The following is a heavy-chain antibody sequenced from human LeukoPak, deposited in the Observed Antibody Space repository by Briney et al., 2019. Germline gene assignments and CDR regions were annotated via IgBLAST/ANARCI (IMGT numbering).Heavy chain of an antibody. CDR3: AKGGDDFWSGFPYFDY. D-gene: IGHD3-3*01. V-gene: IGHV3-23*01. J-gene: IGHJ4*02. CDR2: ISGSGGST. CDR1: GFTFSSYA. Sequence: PGGSLRLSCAASGFTFSSYAMSWVRQAPGKGLEWVSAISGSGGSTYYGDSVKGRFTISRDNPKNTLYLQMNSLRAEDTAVYYCAKGGDDFWSGFPYFDYWGQGTLVTVSS.